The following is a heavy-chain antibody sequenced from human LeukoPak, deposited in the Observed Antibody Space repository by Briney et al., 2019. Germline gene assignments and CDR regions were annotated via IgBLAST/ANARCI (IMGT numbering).Heavy chain of an antibody. J-gene: IGHJ4*02. CDR2: INSGGGST. Sequence: GGSLRLSCAASGFTLNNHAMNWVRQAPGKGLEWVSGINSGGGSTYYTDSVKGRFTISRDTSKNMLYLQMNGLRADDTAVYFCAKDLSYNLNYFDYWGQGTLVTVSA. CDR3: AKDLSYNLNYFDY. V-gene: IGHV3-23*01. D-gene: IGHD1-14*01. CDR1: GFTLNNHA.